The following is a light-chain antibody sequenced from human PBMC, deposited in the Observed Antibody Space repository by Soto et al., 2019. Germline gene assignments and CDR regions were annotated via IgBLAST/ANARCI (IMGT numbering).Light chain of an antibody. CDR1: SSNIGNNY. V-gene: IGLV1-51*01. CDR2: DNN. CDR3: GTWDSSLSVVV. Sequence: QSVLTQPPSVSAAPGQKVTISCSGSSSNIGNNYVSCYQQLPGTAPKLLIYDNNKRPSGIPDRFSGSKSGTSATLGITGLETGDEADYYCGTWDSSLSVVVFGGGTTLTVL. J-gene: IGLJ2*01.